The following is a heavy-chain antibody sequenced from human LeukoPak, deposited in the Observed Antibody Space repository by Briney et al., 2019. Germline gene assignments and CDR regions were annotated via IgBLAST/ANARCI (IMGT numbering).Heavy chain of an antibody. J-gene: IGHJ4*02. V-gene: IGHV5-51*01. D-gene: IGHD1-26*01. CDR2: IYPGDSDT. CDR1: GYSFTTYW. Sequence: GESLKISCKGSGYSFTTYWIGWVRQIPGKGLGWMGIIYPGDSDTRYSPSFQGQVTISAHKSISTAYLQWSSLKASDTAMYYCARGVGGSRSNDPDFDYWGQGTLVTVSS. CDR3: ARGVGGSRSNDPDFDY.